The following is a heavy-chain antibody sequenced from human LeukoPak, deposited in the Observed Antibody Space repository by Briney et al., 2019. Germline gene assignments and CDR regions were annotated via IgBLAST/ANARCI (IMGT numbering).Heavy chain of an antibody. Sequence: GGSLRLSCAASGFTFSNSWMSWVRQAPGKGLEWVANIKQDGSEKYYVDSVKGRFTISRDNAKNSLYVQMNSLRAEDTAVYYCAGDGYGFTDYWGQGTLVTVSS. J-gene: IGHJ4*02. D-gene: IGHD5-12*01. CDR2: IKQDGSEK. CDR1: GFTFSNSW. CDR3: AGDGYGFTDY. V-gene: IGHV3-7*01.